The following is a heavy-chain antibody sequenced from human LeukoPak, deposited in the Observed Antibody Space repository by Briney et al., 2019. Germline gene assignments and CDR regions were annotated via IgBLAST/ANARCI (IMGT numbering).Heavy chain of an antibody. CDR1: GGTFSSYA. Sequence: GSSVKVSCKASGGTFSSYAISWVRQAPGQGLEWMGGIIPIFGTANYAQKFQGRVTITADESTSTAYMELSSLRSEDTAVYYCARALGAAMVTAAFDIWGQGTMVTVSS. CDR3: ARALGAAMVTAAFDI. J-gene: IGHJ3*02. D-gene: IGHD5-18*01. V-gene: IGHV1-69*01. CDR2: IIPIFGTA.